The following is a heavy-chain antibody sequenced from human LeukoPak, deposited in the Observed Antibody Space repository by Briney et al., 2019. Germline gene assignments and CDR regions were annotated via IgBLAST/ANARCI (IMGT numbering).Heavy chain of an antibody. D-gene: IGHD2-8*02. CDR1: GFNVSDSY. CDR2: IYIGGST. V-gene: IGHV3-53*01. CDR3: ARELVDY. J-gene: IGHJ4*02. Sequence: GGSLRLSCVASGFNVSDSYMTWVRQAPGKGLEWVSAIYIGGSTSYADSVKGRFTVSRDNSKNTLYLQMNSLRAEDTAVYYCARELVDYWGQGTLVTVSP.